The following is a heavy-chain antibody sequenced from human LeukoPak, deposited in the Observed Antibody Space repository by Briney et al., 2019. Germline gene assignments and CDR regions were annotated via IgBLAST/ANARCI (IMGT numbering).Heavy chain of an antibody. Sequence: GGSLRLSCAASGFTFSDYYMSWVRQAPGKGLVWVSRINSDGSSTSYADSVKGRFTISRDNAKNTLYLQMNSLRAEDTAVYYCAREGYSSSRYYYYYGMDVWGQGTTVTVSS. V-gene: IGHV3-74*01. D-gene: IGHD6-13*01. CDR2: INSDGSST. CDR1: GFTFSDYY. J-gene: IGHJ6*02. CDR3: AREGYSSSRYYYYYGMDV.